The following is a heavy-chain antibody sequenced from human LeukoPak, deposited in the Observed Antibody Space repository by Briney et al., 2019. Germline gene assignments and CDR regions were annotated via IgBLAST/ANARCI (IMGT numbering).Heavy chain of an antibody. CDR1: GYNFNDYY. CDR3: ARDAYAGSGYYTFYVGYFDL. Sequence: ASVKVSCKASGYNFNDYYIYWVRQAPGQGLEWMGWINPKSGGTDYAQKFQGRVSMTSDTSISTGYMELSRLRSDDTAVYYCARDAYAGSGYYTFYVGYFDLWGRGTLVTVSS. D-gene: IGHD3-22*01. CDR2: INPKSGGT. V-gene: IGHV1-2*02. J-gene: IGHJ2*01.